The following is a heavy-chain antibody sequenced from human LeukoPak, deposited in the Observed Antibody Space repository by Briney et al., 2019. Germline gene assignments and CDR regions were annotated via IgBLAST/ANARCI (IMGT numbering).Heavy chain of an antibody. CDR1: GASISSYY. J-gene: IGHJ6*03. Sequence: PSETLSLTCTVSGASISSYYWSWIRQPPGKGLEWIGYIYYSGSTNYNPSLMSRVTISVDTSKNQFSLKLSSVTAADTAVYYCARAVPYSGSYYYYMDVWGKGTTVTISS. CDR3: ARAVPYSGSYYYYMDV. CDR2: IYYSGST. D-gene: IGHD1-26*01. V-gene: IGHV4-59*01.